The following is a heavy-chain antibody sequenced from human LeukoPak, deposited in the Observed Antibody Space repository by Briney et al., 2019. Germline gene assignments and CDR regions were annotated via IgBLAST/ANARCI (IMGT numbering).Heavy chain of an antibody. V-gene: IGHV1-2*02. Sequence: GASVKVSCKASGYTFTGYYMHWVRQAPGQGLEWMGWINPNSGGTNYAQKFQGRVTMTRDTSISTAYMELSRLRSDDTAVYYCARVGSGSYYNVRYSSDAFDIWGQGTMVTVSS. CDR3: ARVGSGSYYNVRYSSDAFDI. D-gene: IGHD3-10*01. CDR2: INPNSGGT. CDR1: GYTFTGYY. J-gene: IGHJ3*02.